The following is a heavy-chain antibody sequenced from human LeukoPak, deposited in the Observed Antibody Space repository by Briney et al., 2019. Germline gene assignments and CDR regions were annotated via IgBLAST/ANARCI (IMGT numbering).Heavy chain of an antibody. CDR1: GGSISSGGYY. V-gene: IGHV4-30-2*01. J-gene: IGHJ3*02. CDR3: ARTWGRDAFDI. D-gene: IGHD7-27*01. Sequence: PSETLSLTCTVSGGSISSGGYYWSWIRQPPGKGLEWIGYIYHSGSTYYNPSLKSRVTISVDRSKNQFSLKLSSVTAADTAVYYCARTWGRDAFDIWGQGTMVTVSS. CDR2: IYHSGST.